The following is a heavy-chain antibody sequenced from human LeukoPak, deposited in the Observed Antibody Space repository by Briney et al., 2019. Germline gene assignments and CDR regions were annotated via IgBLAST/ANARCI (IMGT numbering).Heavy chain of an antibody. CDR2: IYSGGST. V-gene: IGHV3-53*01. CDR1: GFTVSSNY. CDR3: ARVGLYSGSYYFDY. Sequence: GGSLRLSCAASGFTVSSNYMSWVRQAPGKGLEWVSVIYSGGSTYYADSVKGRFTISRDNSKNTLYLQMNSLRAEDTAVYYCARVGLYSGSYYFDYWGQGTLVTVSS. J-gene: IGHJ4*02. D-gene: IGHD1-26*01.